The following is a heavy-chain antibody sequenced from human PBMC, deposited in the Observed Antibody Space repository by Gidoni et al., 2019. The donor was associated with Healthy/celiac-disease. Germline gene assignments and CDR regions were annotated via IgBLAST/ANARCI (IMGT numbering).Heavy chain of an antibody. CDR2: ISYDGSNK. CDR3: AKDQWVERTVDY. CDR1: GFTFSSYG. V-gene: IGHV3-30*18. J-gene: IGHJ4*02. D-gene: IGHD6-19*01. Sequence: QVQLVESGGGVVQPGRSLRLSCAASGFTFSSYGIHWVRQAPGKGLEWVAVISYDGSNKYYADSMKGRFTISRDNSKNTLYLQMNSLRAEDTAVYYCAKDQWVERTVDYWGQGTLVTVSS.